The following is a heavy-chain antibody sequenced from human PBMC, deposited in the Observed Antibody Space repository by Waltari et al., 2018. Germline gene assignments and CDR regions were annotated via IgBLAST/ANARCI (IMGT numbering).Heavy chain of an antibody. J-gene: IGHJ4*02. CDR3: ARYISRGRELMS. V-gene: IGHV3-23*01. CDR2: VSAKSDFT. Sequence: EVQLLESGGGLVQPGGSLSMSCVASGFVFGSYAMTWVRQAPGKGLGWVSGVSAKSDFTNYADSVKGRFTISRDNAKNTLYLQMNSLRVEDAALYYCARYISRGRELMSWGQGTLVTVSS. D-gene: IGHD1-7*01. CDR1: GFVFGSYA.